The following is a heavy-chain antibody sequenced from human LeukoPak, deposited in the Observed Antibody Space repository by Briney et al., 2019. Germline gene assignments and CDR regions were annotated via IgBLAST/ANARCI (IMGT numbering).Heavy chain of an antibody. J-gene: IGHJ4*02. V-gene: IGHV3-48*01. CDR3: ARTYYFASGNCDS. CDR2: ISSTSSIK. D-gene: IGHD3-10*01. CDR1: GFTFRSYA. Sequence: PGESLRLSCTASGFTFRSYAMNWVRQAPGNGLEWVSYISSTSSIKKYADSVRGRFTSSRDNANNSIYLQMSSLRAEDTAVYYCARTYYFASGNCDSWGQGNLVTVSS.